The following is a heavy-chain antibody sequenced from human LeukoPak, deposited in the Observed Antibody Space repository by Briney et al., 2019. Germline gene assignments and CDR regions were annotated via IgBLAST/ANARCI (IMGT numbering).Heavy chain of an antibody. Sequence: GGSLRLSCAASGFTFSSYSMNWVRQAPGKGLEWVSSISGTSDYIYYADSVKGRFTISRDNGQNSLYLQMNSLRAEDTAVYYCARAGPSVVAATPPYYYYCMDVWGKGTTVTVPS. V-gene: IGHV3-21*06. CDR2: ISGTSDYI. D-gene: IGHD2-15*01. CDR1: GFTFSSYS. J-gene: IGHJ6*03. CDR3: ARAGPSVVAATPPYYYYCMDV.